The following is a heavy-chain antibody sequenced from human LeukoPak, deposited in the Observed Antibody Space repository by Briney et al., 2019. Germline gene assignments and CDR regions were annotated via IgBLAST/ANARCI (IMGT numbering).Heavy chain of an antibody. J-gene: IGHJ4*01. D-gene: IGHD1/OR15-1a*01. Sequence: PGGSLRLSCAASGFTFSVYWMNWVRLAPGKGLEWVASIRQDGSEKSYVDSVKGRFTISRDNTWNSLYLQMNSLRAEDTAVYYCARDGTAPGLYFDLWGQGTLVTVSS. CDR3: ARDGTAPGLYFDL. CDR2: IRQDGSEK. CDR1: GFTFSVYW. V-gene: IGHV3-7*01.